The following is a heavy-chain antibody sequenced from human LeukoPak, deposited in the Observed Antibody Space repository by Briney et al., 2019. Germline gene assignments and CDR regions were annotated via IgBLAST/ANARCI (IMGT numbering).Heavy chain of an antibody. CDR1: GFTFSSYW. D-gene: IGHD3-16*01. CDR2: INHNGNGN. CDR3: ARGGGVYV. Sequence: PGGSLRLSCAASGFTFSSYWMNWARQAPGKGLEWVARINHNGNGNYYVDSVKGRFTISRDNDKNTLYLQMGNLRAEDTAVYFCARGGGVYVWDQGATVTVSS. V-gene: IGHV3-7*03. J-gene: IGHJ6*02.